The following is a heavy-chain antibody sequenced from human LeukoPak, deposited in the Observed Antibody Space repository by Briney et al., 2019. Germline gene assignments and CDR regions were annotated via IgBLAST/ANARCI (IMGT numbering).Heavy chain of an antibody. CDR2: ISAYNGNT. CDR3: ARVRQWSRNSVPGLDY. J-gene: IGHJ4*02. CDR1: GYTFTSYG. V-gene: IGHV1-18*01. D-gene: IGHD2-8*01. Sequence: GASVKVSCKASGYTFTSYGIRWVRPAPGQGLEWMGWISAYNGNTNYAQKLQGRVTMTTDTSTSTAYMELRSLRSDDTAVYYCARVRQWSRNSVPGLDYWGQGTLVTVSS.